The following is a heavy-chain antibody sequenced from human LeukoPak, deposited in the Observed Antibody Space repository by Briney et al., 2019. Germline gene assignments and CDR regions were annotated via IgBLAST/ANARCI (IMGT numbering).Heavy chain of an antibody. J-gene: IGHJ4*02. CDR2: ISSSSSYI. V-gene: IGHV3-21*01. CDR1: GFTFSSYS. CDR3: VKDRTGTYTLDY. Sequence: GGSLRLSCAASGFTFSSYSMNWVRQAPGKGLEWVSSISSSSSYIYHADSIKGRFTISRDNAKNSLYLQMNSLRAEDTAVYYCVKDRTGTYTLDYWGQGTLVTVSS. D-gene: IGHD3-10*01.